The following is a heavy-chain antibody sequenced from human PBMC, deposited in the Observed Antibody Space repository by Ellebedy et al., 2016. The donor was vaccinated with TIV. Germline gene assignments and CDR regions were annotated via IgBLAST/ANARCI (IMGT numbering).Heavy chain of an antibody. D-gene: IGHD3-3*01. J-gene: IGHJ4*02. Sequence: GESLKISXAASGFTFSSSDMNWVRQAPGKGLEWISYIRSSSDYILYADSVKGRFTISRDNAKKSLYLQMDSLRAEDTAVYYCAREGEWLLDYWGQGTLVTVSS. CDR3: AREGEWLLDY. CDR1: GFTFSSSD. CDR2: IRSSSDYI. V-gene: IGHV3-21*05.